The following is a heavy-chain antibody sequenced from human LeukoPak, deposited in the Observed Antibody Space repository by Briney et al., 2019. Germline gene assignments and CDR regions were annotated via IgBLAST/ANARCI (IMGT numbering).Heavy chain of an antibody. J-gene: IGHJ3*02. Sequence: SGTLSLTCTVSGGSISSYYWSWIRQPPGKGLEWIGYIYYSGSTNYNPSLKSRVTISVDTSKNQFSLKLSSVTAADTAVYYCASGSYCSFTSCSLYAFDIWGQGTMVTVSS. CDR3: ASGSYCSFTSCSLYAFDI. V-gene: IGHV4-59*13. CDR2: IYYSGST. CDR1: GGSISSYY. D-gene: IGHD2-2*01.